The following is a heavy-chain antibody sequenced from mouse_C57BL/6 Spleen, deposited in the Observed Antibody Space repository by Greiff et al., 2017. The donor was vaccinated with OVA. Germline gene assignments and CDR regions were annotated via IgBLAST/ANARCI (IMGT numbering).Heavy chain of an antibody. Sequence: EVQLVESGPGLVKPSQSLSLTCSVTGYSITSGYYWNWIRQFPGNKLEWMGYISYDGSNNYNPSLKNRISITRDTSKNQFFLKLNSVTTEDTATYYCARDDGSSYGAMDYWGKGTSVTVSS. V-gene: IGHV3-6*01. D-gene: IGHD1-1*01. CDR2: ISYDGSN. CDR3: ARDDGSSYGAMDY. CDR1: GYSITSGYY. J-gene: IGHJ4*01.